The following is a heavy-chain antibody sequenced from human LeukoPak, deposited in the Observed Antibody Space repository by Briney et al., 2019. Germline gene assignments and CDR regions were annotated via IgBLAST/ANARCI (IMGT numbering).Heavy chain of an antibody. V-gene: IGHV1-69*13. CDR2: IIPIFGTA. D-gene: IGHD6-13*01. J-gene: IGHJ4*02. CDR1: GYTFTSYG. CDR3: ARAPGGRSSWYYFDY. Sequence: GASVKVSCKASGYTFTSYGISWVRQAPGQGLEWMGGIIPIFGTANYAQKFQGRVTITADESTSTAYMELSSLRSEDTAVYYCARAPGGRSSWYYFDYWGQGTLVTVSS.